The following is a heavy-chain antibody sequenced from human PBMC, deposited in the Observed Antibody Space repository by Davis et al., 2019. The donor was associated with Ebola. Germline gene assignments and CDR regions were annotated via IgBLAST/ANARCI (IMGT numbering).Heavy chain of an antibody. CDR1: GFTFSSYW. V-gene: IGHV3-74*01. D-gene: IGHD3-10*01. CDR2: INSDGSRT. CDR3: ARGHNRPLLLWFGELSY. J-gene: IGHJ4*02. Sequence: GESLKISCAASGFTFSSYWMHWVRQAPGKGLVWVSRINSDGSRTSYADSVKGRFTISRDNAKNTLYLQMNSLRAEDTAVYYCARGHNRPLLLWFGELSYWGQGTLVTVSS.